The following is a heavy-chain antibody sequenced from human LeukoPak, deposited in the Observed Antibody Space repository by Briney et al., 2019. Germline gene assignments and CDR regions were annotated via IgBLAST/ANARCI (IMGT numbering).Heavy chain of an antibody. CDR2: IIPIFGTA. CDR1: GGTFSSYA. J-gene: IGHJ6*02. CDR3: ARAIHYDYGDYVHYYYGMDV. V-gene: IGHV1-69*13. D-gene: IGHD4-17*01. Sequence: SVKVSCKASGGTFSSYAISWVRQAPGQGLEWMGGIIPIFGTANYAQRFQGRVTITADESTSTAYMELSSLRSEDTAVYYCARAIHYDYGDYVHYYYGMDVWGQGTTVTVSS.